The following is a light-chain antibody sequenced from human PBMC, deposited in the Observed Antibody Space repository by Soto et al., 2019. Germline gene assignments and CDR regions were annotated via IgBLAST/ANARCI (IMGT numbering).Light chain of an antibody. CDR2: GAS. J-gene: IGKJ5*01. V-gene: IGKV1-39*01. CDR1: HPISNY. CDR3: QQTYATPIT. Sequence: DIPMTQSPSSLSASVGDRVTITCRASHPISNYLNWYQHRPGKAPQLLIYGASTLQSGVPSRFSGSESGTDFTLNITSLQPQDCATYYCQQTYATPITFGQGTRLEIK.